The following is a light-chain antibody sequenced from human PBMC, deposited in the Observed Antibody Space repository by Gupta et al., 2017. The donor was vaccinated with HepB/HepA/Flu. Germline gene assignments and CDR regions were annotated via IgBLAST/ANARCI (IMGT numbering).Light chain of an antibody. V-gene: IGKV1-5*03. Sequence: DIQMTPSPSTLSASVGDRVTITCRASQTIGSWLAWYQQKPGKAPNLLIYQASGLESGVPSRFSGSGSEIEFTLTISSLQPDDFATYYCQQYNSWPWTFGQGTKLEIK. CDR1: QTIGSW. J-gene: IGKJ1*01. CDR2: QAS. CDR3: QQYNSWPWT.